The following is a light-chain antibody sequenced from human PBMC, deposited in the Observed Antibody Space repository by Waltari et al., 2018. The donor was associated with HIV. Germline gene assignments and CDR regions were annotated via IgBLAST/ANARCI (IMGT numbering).Light chain of an antibody. J-gene: IGLJ2*01. Sequence: QSVLTQPPSVSGTPGQRVTISCSGSSSNIGDNAVSWYQRFPGTAPKHLIYSNNHRPSGVPDRFSGSKSGTSASLAISGLQSEDEADYYCATLDDSLNGPVFGGGTKVTAL. CDR2: SNN. CDR1: SSNIGDNA. CDR3: ATLDDSLNGPV. V-gene: IGLV1-44*01.